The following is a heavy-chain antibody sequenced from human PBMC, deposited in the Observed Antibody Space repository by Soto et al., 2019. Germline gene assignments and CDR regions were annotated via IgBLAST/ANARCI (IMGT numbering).Heavy chain of an antibody. CDR1: GGSVSSGSYY. J-gene: IGHJ4*02. V-gene: IGHV4-61*01. D-gene: IGHD3-10*01. CDR2: IYYSGST. Sequence: NPSETLSLTCTVSGGSVSSGSYYWSWIRQPPGKGLEWIGYIYYSGSTNYNPSLKSRVTISVDTSKNQFSLKLSSVTAADTAVYYCARDRNLLTFDYWGQGTLVTVSS. CDR3: ARDRNLLTFDY.